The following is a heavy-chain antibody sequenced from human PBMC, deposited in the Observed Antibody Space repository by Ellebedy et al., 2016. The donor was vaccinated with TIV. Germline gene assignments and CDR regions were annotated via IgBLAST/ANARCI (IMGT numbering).Heavy chain of an antibody. CDR2: IWYDGGNK. CDR1: GFIFSNYG. Sequence: GESLKISCEASGFIFSNYGMHWVRQAPGKGLEWVAFIWYDGGNKYYADSVKGRYTISRENSKNTLYLQMNNLGAEDTAIFYGARKRHVERGDCPNYWGQGTLVTVSA. CDR3: ARKRHVERGDCPNY. V-gene: IGHV3-33*01. J-gene: IGHJ4*02. D-gene: IGHD2-21*02.